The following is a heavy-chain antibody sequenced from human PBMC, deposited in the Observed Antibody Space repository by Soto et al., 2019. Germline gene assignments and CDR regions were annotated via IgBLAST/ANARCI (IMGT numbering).Heavy chain of an antibody. CDR3: ARESIVGATNTFDY. CDR2: IYSGGST. CDR1: GFTVSSNY. V-gene: IGHV3-66*01. Sequence: EVQLVESGGGLVQPGESLRLSCAASGFTVSSNYMSWVRQAPEKGLEWVSIIYSGGSTYYADSVKGRFTISRDNSKNTLYLQMNSLRAEDTAVYYCARESIVGATNTFDYWGQGTLVTVSS. J-gene: IGHJ4*02. D-gene: IGHD1-26*01.